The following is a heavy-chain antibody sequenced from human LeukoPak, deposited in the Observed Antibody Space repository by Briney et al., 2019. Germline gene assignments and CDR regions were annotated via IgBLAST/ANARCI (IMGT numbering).Heavy chain of an antibody. CDR3: ATFGLVAALDL. V-gene: IGHV3-7*01. Sequence: GGSLRLSCAASGFSFDAYWMAWVRQAPGTGLEWVANINPAGSETFHVDPVKGRFSISRDHAKNLVYLQMNSLRAEDTAVYYCATFGLVAALDLWGQGTLVTVSS. CDR2: INPAGSET. CDR1: GFSFDAYW. D-gene: IGHD5-12*01. J-gene: IGHJ4*02.